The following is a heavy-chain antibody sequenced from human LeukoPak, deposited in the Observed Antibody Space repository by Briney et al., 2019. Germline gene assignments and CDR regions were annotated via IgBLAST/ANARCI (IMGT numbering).Heavy chain of an antibody. V-gene: IGHV5-10-1*01. CDR1: GYSFTSYW. J-gene: IGHJ4*02. CDR2: IDPSDSYT. D-gene: IGHD2-21*02. Sequence: GESLKISCKGSGYSFTSYWISWVRQMPGKGLEWMGRIDPSDSYTNYSPPFQGHVTISADKSISTAYLQWSSLKASDTAMYYCARHEGPLTAFDCWGQGTLVTVSS. CDR3: ARHEGPLTAFDC.